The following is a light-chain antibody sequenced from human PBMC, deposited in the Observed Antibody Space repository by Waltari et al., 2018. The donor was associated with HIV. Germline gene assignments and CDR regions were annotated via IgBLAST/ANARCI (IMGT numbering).Light chain of an antibody. V-gene: IGKV3-20*01. CDR3: QHYGSSPLT. CDR2: GAS. J-gene: IGKJ4*01. Sequence: EIVLTQSPGTLSLSPGERATLSCRASQGVGNNYLAWYQQKPGQAPRLLIYGASSRAPGVPDTFSVSESGTDFTLTISRLELEDFAVYYCQHYGSSPLTFGGGTKVEIK. CDR1: QGVGNNY.